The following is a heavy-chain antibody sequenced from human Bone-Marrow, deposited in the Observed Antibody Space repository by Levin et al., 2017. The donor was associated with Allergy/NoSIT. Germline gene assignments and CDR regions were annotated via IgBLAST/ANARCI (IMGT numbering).Heavy chain of an antibody. J-gene: IGHJ4*02. D-gene: IGHD6-13*01. CDR3: ARTPGYFDS. CDR1: GGSFRSYY. Sequence: RSQTLSLTCTLTGGSFRSYYWSWIRQSPGRGLEWIAYISHSRSTNYNPSLRSRASISIDTSKKQFSLRLTSVTAADTAVYFCARTPGYFDSWGLGTLVTVSS. V-gene: IGHV4-59*01. CDR2: ISHSRST.